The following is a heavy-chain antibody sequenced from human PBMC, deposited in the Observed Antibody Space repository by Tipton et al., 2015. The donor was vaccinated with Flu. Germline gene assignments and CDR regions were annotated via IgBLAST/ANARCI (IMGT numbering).Heavy chain of an antibody. D-gene: IGHD6-19*01. J-gene: IGHJ2*01. CDR1: NGSIINHY. V-gene: IGHV4-59*11. CDR3: ARDVGPDRSGWFHWYFDL. Sequence: GLVKPSETLSLTRTVSNGSIINHYWSWIRQPPGKGLEWIGYISKSGSTNYNPSLKSRVTISGDTSKNQFSLKVRSVTAADTAIYYCARDVGPDRSGWFHWYFDLWGRGSLVTVSS. CDR2: ISKSGST.